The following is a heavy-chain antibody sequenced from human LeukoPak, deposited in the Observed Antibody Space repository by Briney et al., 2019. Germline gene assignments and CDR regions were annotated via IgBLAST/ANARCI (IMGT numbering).Heavy chain of an antibody. CDR3: ARGGALYDFWSGYYYYYGMDV. V-gene: IGHV3-11*01. D-gene: IGHD3-3*01. CDR1: GFTFSDYY. CDR2: ISSSGSTI. Sequence: GGSLRLSCAASGFTFSDYYMSWIRQAPGKGLEWVSYISSSGSTIYYADSVKGRFTISRDNAKNSLYLQMNSLRAEDTAVYYCARGGALYDFWSGYYYYYGMDVWGQGTTVTVSS. J-gene: IGHJ6*02.